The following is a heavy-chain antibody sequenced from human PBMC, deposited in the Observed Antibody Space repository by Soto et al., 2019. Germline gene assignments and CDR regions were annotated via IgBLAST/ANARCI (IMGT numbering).Heavy chain of an antibody. V-gene: IGHV1-69*01. CDR1: GGTFSSYA. D-gene: IGHD2-2*01. Sequence: QVQLVQSGAEVKKPGSSVKVSCKASGGTFSSYAISWVRQAPGQGLEWMGGIIPISGTANYAQKFQGRVVITADESTSTAYMDLSSLRSEATAAYYCARSRVSSTILEIYDYYYYGMDVWGQGTTVSVSS. J-gene: IGHJ6*02. CDR2: IIPISGTA. CDR3: ARSRVSSTILEIYDYYYYGMDV.